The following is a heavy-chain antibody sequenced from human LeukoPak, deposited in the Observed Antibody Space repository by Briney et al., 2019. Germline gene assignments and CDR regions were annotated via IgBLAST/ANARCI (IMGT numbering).Heavy chain of an antibody. D-gene: IGHD2/OR15-2a*01. Sequence: ASVKVSCKVSGNTFTDLSMNWVRQAPGKGLEWMGGFYPEDVETIYAQKFQGRVTITEDTSTATAYMELSSLRPDDTAVYYCATDFYRGRQFDYWGQGTLVTVSS. CDR3: ATDFYRGRQFDY. V-gene: IGHV1-24*01. CDR1: GNTFTDLS. J-gene: IGHJ4*02. CDR2: FYPEDVET.